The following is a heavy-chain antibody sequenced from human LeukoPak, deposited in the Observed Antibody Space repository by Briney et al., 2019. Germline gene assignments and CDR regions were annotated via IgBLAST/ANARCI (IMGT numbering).Heavy chain of an antibody. D-gene: IGHD3-10*01. CDR2: IYTSGST. V-gene: IGHV4-61*02. J-gene: IGHJ6*03. Sequence: SETLSLTCNVSGGSISSGSYYWSWIRQPAGKGLEWIGRIYTSGSTNYNPSPKSRVTISVDTSKNQFSLKLSSVTAADTAVYYCARRPYYYGSTLSFYYYYMDVWGKGTTVTISS. CDR1: GGSISSGSYY. CDR3: ARRPYYYGSTLSFYYYYMDV.